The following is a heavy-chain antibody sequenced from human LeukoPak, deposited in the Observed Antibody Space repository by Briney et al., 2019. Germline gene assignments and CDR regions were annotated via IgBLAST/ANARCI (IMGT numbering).Heavy chain of an antibody. CDR2: ISSSSSYI. V-gene: IGHV3-21*04. J-gene: IGHJ4*02. D-gene: IGHD3-10*01. Sequence: GGSLRLSCAASGFTFSSYNMNWVRQAPGTGLEWVSYISSSSSYIYYADSVKGRFTISRDNAKNSLYLQMNSLRAEDTAVYYCAKDLLVRGIMSPTEIDYWGQGTLVTVSS. CDR3: AKDLLVRGIMSPTEIDY. CDR1: GFTFSSYN.